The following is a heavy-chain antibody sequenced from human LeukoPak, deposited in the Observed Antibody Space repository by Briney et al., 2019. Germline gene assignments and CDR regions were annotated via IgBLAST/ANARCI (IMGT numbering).Heavy chain of an antibody. J-gene: IGHJ4*02. D-gene: IGHD6-13*01. CDR2: MNPNSGNT. V-gene: IGHV1-8*02. CDR3: ARGRAAAAY. Sequence: ASVKVSCKASGYTFTSYGISWVRQAPGQGLEWMGWMNPNSGNTGYAQKFQGRVTMTRNTSISTAYMELSSLRSEDTAVYYCARGRAAAAYWGQGTLVTVSS. CDR1: GYTFTSYG.